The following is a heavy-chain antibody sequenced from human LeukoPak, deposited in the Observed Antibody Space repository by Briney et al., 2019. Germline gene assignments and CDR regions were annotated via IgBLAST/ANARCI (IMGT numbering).Heavy chain of an antibody. Sequence: SETLSLTCTVSGYSINSGYYWGWIRQPPGKGLEWIGSIYHSGSTYYNPSLKSRVTISVDTSKNQFSLKLSSVTAADTAVYYCARDKDYDYVWGSYRSKNWFDPWGQGTLVTVSS. J-gene: IGHJ5*02. CDR1: GYSINSGYY. CDR3: ARDKDYDYVWGSYRSKNWFDP. CDR2: IYHSGST. D-gene: IGHD3-16*02. V-gene: IGHV4-38-2*02.